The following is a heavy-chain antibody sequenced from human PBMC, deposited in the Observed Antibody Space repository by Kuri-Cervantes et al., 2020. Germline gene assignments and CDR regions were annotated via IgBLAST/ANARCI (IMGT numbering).Heavy chain of an antibody. Sequence: GESLKISCAASGFTFSSYDMHWVRQATGKGLEWVSAIGTAGDTYYPGSMKGRFTISRENAKNSLYLQMNSLRAEDTAVYYCARDSLYITMVQGANAGRINWFDPWGQGTLVTVSS. CDR2: IGTAGDT. CDR1: GFTFSSYD. V-gene: IGHV3-13*01. CDR3: ARDSLYITMVQGANAGRINWFDP. D-gene: IGHD3-10*01. J-gene: IGHJ5*02.